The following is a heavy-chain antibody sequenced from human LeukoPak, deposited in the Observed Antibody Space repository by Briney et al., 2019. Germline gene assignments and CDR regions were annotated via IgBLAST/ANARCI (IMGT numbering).Heavy chain of an antibody. CDR2: INGDGSST. CDR1: GFTFTNYA. Sequence: PGGSLRLSCATSGFTFTNYAMNWVRQTPGKGLVWVSHINGDGSSTSHADSVKGRFTISRDNAKSTLYLQMNSLRAEDTAVYYCARGGVPAAQDSWGQGTLVTVSS. J-gene: IGHJ5*02. V-gene: IGHV3-74*01. CDR3: ARGGVPAAQDS. D-gene: IGHD6-13*01.